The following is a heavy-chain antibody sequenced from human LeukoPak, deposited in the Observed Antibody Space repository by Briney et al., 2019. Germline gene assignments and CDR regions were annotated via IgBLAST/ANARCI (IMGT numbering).Heavy chain of an antibody. D-gene: IGHD3-10*01. J-gene: IGHJ3*02. Sequence: PGGSLRLSCAASGFTFSSYWMHWVRQAPGKGLVWVSRINSDGSSTSYADSVKGRFTISRDNAKNTLYLQMNSLRAEDTAVYYCARSYSPPFYGSGSPDAFDIWGQGTMVTVSS. CDR1: GFTFSSYW. CDR3: ARSYSPPFYGSGSPDAFDI. V-gene: IGHV3-74*01. CDR2: INSDGSST.